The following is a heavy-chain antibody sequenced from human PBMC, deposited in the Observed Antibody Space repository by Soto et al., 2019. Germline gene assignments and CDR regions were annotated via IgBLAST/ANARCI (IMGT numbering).Heavy chain of an antibody. V-gene: IGHV4-31*03. CDR1: GGSISSGGFH. CDR3: ARGLGYCSGGGCYYYYYGMDV. J-gene: IGHJ6*02. CDR2: IFYSGST. D-gene: IGHD2-15*01. Sequence: SETLSLTCTVSGGSISSGGFHWSWIRQHPGKGLEWIGFIFYSGSTYYNPPLKSRVTISVDTSKNQFSLKLSSVTAADTAVYYCARGLGYCSGGGCYYYYYGMDVWGQGTTVTVSS.